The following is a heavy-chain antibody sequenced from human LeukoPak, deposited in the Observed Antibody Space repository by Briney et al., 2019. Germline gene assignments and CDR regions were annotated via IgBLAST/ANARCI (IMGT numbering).Heavy chain of an antibody. CDR2: ISNNGGYT. D-gene: IGHD1-14*01. CDR1: GFTLSSSA. V-gene: IGHV3-23*01. CDR3: ANKAITGTTTY. Sequence: GGSLRLSCAASGFTLSSSAMSWVRQAPGKGLEWVSAISNNGGYTYYADSVQGRFTISRDNSKSTLCLQMNSLRAEDTAVYYCANKAITGTTTYWGQGTLVTVSS. J-gene: IGHJ4*02.